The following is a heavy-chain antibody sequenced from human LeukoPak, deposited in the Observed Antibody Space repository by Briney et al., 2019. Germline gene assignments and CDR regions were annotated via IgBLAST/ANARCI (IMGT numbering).Heavy chain of an antibody. CDR1: GFTFDDYA. J-gene: IGHJ4*02. CDR2: ISWNSGSI. Sequence: GRSLRLSCAASGFTFDDYAMHWVRQAPGKGLEWVAGISWNSGSIGYADSVKGRFTISRDNAKNSLYLQMNSLRAEDTALYYCAKAGLYYDFWSGTVLWGQGTLVTVSS. V-gene: IGHV3-9*01. D-gene: IGHD3-3*01. CDR3: AKAGLYYDFWSGTVL.